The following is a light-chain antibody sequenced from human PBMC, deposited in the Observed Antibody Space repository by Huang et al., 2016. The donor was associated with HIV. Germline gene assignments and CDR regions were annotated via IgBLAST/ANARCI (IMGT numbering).Light chain of an antibody. V-gene: IGKV1-39*01. CDR2: ATA. J-gene: IGKJ2*01. Sequence: DIQMTQSPSSLSASVGDRVTITCRASQSIGSYLNWYQLKPGKAPKLLIYATASLQSGVPSRFSGRGSGTDFTLTVSSLQPEDFATYSCQQTYSMPYTFGHGTKVEI. CDR3: QQTYSMPYT. CDR1: QSIGSY.